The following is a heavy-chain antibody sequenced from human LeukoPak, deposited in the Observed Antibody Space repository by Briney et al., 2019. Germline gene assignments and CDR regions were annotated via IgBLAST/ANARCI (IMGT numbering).Heavy chain of an antibody. D-gene: IGHD2-15*01. Sequence: SETLSLTCTVSGYSISSGYYWGWIRQPPGKGLEWIGSIYHSGSTYYNPSLKSRVTISGDTSKNQFSLKLSSVTAADTAVYYCARARCSGGSCYSRGDDFDYWGQGALVTVSS. J-gene: IGHJ4*02. CDR1: GYSISSGYY. CDR3: ARARCSGGSCYSRGDDFDY. CDR2: IYHSGST. V-gene: IGHV4-38-2*02.